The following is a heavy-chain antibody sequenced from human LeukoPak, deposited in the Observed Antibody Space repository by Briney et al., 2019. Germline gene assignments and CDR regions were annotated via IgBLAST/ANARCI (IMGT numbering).Heavy chain of an antibody. Sequence: PGGSLRLSCAASGFTFSSYWMSWVRQAPGKGLEWVANIKQDGSEKYYVDSVKGRFTISRDNAKNSLYLQMNSLRAEGTAVYYCARTLRWGLNAIDYWGQGTLVTVSS. V-gene: IGHV3-7*01. CDR1: GFTFSSYW. D-gene: IGHD5-24*01. CDR2: IKQDGSEK. J-gene: IGHJ4*02. CDR3: ARTLRWGLNAIDY.